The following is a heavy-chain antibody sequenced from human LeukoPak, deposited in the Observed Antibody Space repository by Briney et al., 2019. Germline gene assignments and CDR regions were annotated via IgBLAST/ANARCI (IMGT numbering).Heavy chain of an antibody. D-gene: IGHD6-6*01. CDR2: IYYSGST. J-gene: IGHJ4*02. CDR3: ASAPYSTSAVY. CDR1: GGSISSYY. Sequence: SGTLSLTCTVSGGSISSYYWSWIRQPPGKGLEWIGYIYYSGSTNYNPSLKSRVTISVDTSKNQFSLKLSSVTAADTAVYYCASAPYSTSAVYWGQGTLVTVSS. V-gene: IGHV4-59*08.